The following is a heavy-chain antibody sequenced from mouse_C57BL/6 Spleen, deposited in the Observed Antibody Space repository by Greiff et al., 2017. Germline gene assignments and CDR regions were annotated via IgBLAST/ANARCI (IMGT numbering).Heavy chain of an antibody. CDR3: ARSGIYDGYYEDY. CDR1: GYAFSSYW. V-gene: IGHV1-80*01. D-gene: IGHD2-3*01. Sequence: VQLQQSGAELVKPGASVKISCKASGYAFSSYWMNWVQQRPGKGLEWIGQIYPGDGDTTYNGKFKGKATLTAAKSSSTAYMQLSSLTSEDSAVYFCARSGIYDGYYEDYWGQGTTLTVSS. CDR2: IYPGDGDT. J-gene: IGHJ2*01.